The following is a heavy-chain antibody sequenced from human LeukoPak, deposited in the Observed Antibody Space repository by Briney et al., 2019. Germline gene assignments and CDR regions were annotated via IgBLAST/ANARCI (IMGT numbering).Heavy chain of an antibody. CDR3: ARGTYYDFWSGYGFDY. V-gene: IGHV4-31*03. D-gene: IGHD3-3*01. J-gene: IGHJ4*02. Sequence: SSETLSLTCTVSGVSIRSNYWSWIRQHPGKGLEWIGYIYYSGSTYYNPSLKSRVTISVDTSKNQFSLKLSSVTAADTAVYYCARGTYYDFWSGYGFDYWGQGTLVTVSS. CDR1: GVSIRSNY. CDR2: IYYSGST.